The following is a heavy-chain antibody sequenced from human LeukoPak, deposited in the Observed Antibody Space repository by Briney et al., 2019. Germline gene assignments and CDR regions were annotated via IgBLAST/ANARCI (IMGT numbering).Heavy chain of an antibody. CDR2: IYYSGTT. V-gene: IGHV4-39*01. D-gene: IGHD2-2*01. CDR3: ARQGYCSSTNCYVDY. Sequence: SETLSLTCTVSGDSISSSSYYWGWIRQPPGKGREWIGSIYYSGTTYYNPSLNSRATISVDPSKNQFSLKLTSVPAADTAVYYCARQGYCSSTNCYVDYWGQGTLVTVSS. J-gene: IGHJ4*02. CDR1: GDSISSSSYY.